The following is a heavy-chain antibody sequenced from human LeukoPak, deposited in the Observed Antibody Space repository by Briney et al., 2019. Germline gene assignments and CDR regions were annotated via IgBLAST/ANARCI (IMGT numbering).Heavy chain of an antibody. D-gene: IGHD6-13*01. CDR1: GFTFSSYP. Sequence: AGSLHLSCSASGFTFSSYPMSWGRTPPSTGLELVSTISSSGGSTYYYDPVQGRLTISTENSKNTLSLQMNPPSAEHSAVYYCAQDVQLVWYSGQGTPVTASS. J-gene: IGHJ4*01. CDR3: AQDVQLVWY. V-gene: IGHV3-23*01. CDR2: ISSSGGST.